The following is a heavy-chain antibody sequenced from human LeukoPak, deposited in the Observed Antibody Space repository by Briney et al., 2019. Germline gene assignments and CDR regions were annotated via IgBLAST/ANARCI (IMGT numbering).Heavy chain of an antibody. V-gene: IGHV4-31*03. Sequence: PSQTLSLTCTVSGGSISSGGYYWSWIRQHPGKGLEWIGYIYYSGSTYYDPSLKSRVTISVDTSKNQFSLKLSSVTATDTAVYYCARHIVVVVAARRVNWFDPWGQGTLVTVSS. CDR1: GGSISSGGYY. J-gene: IGHJ5*02. D-gene: IGHD2-15*01. CDR2: IYYSGST. CDR3: ARHIVVVVAARRVNWFDP.